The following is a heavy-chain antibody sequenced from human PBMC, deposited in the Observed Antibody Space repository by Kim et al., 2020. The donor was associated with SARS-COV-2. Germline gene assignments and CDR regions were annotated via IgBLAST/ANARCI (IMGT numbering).Heavy chain of an antibody. CDR3: ARGLGFAAPVDF. CDR1: GDTFTRFP. D-gene: IGHD6-13*01. Sequence: ASVKVSCKGSGDTFTRFPIHWVRQAPGQRLEWMAWITAGDGKTQYSQRFHDRVTITRDTFATIVYMELNSLKFEDTAVYYCARGLGFAAPVDFWGQGTQVTVSS. CDR2: ITAGDGKT. V-gene: IGHV1-3*01. J-gene: IGHJ4*02.